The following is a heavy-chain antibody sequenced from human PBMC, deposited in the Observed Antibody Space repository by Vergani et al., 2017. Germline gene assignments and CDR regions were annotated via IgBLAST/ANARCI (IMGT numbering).Heavy chain of an antibody. J-gene: IGHJ4*02. CDR1: GFTFSSYG. V-gene: IGHV3-30*02. CDR2: IRYDGSNK. D-gene: IGHD6-6*01. CDR3: AREDSSSSRTYFDY. Sequence: QVQLVESGGGVVQPGGSLRLSCAASGFTFSSYGMHWVRQAPGKGLEWVAFIRYDGSNKYYADSVKGRFTISRDNSKNTLYLQMNSLRAEDTAVYYCAREDSSSSRTYFDYWGQGTLVTVSS.